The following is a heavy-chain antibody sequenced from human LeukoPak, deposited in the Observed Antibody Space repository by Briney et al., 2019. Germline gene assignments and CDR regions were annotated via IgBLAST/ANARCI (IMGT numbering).Heavy chain of an antibody. J-gene: IGHJ4*02. D-gene: IGHD3-22*01. CDR1: GYTFTSYY. Sequence: ASVKVSCKASGYTFTSYYMHWVRQAPGQGLEWMGIINPSGGGTSYAQKFQGRVTMTRDTSTSTVYVELSSLRSEDTAVYYCARELAGDYYDSSGYYPFDYWGQGTLVTVSS. CDR3: ARELAGDYYDSSGYYPFDY. CDR2: INPSGGGT. V-gene: IGHV1-46*01.